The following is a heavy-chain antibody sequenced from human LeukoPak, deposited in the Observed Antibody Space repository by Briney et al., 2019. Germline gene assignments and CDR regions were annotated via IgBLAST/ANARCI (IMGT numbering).Heavy chain of an antibody. D-gene: IGHD2-15*01. CDR1: GGSISSGSYY. CDR3: ARAGRYCSGGSCYSSEFDY. Sequence: PSETLSLTCTASGGSISSGSYYWSWIRQPAGKGLEWIGRIYTSGSTNYNPSLKSRVTISVDTSKNQFSLKLSSVTAADTAVYYCARAGRYCSGGSCYSSEFDYWGQGTLVTVSS. CDR2: IYTSGST. V-gene: IGHV4-61*02. J-gene: IGHJ4*02.